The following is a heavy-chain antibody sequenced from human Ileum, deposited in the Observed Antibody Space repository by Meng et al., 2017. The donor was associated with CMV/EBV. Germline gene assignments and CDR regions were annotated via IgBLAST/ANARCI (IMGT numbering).Heavy chain of an antibody. Sequence: FSSYWMHWVRQAPGKGLVWVSRINGDGTITNYADSVKGRFTISRDNAKDTLFLQMNSLRAEDTAVYYCARDNTAYCGGDCYDSPDYWGQGTLVTVSS. V-gene: IGHV3-74*01. D-gene: IGHD2-21*02. CDR1: FSSYW. CDR3: ARDNTAYCGGDCYDSPDY. CDR2: INGDGTIT. J-gene: IGHJ4*02.